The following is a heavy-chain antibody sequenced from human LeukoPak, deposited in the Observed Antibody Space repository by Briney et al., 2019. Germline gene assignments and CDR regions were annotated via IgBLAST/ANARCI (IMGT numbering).Heavy chain of an antibody. V-gene: IGHV1-8*01. J-gene: IGHJ6*02. CDR2: MNPNSGNT. Sequence: ASVKVSCKASGYTFTSYDINWVRQATGQGLEWMGWMNPNSGNTGYAQKFQGRVTMTRNTSISTAYMELSSLRSEDTAVYYCARNPYYDILTGYYESVGYYYYGMDVWGQGTTVTVSS. D-gene: IGHD3-9*01. CDR1: GYTFTSYD. CDR3: ARNPYYDILTGYYESVGYYYYGMDV.